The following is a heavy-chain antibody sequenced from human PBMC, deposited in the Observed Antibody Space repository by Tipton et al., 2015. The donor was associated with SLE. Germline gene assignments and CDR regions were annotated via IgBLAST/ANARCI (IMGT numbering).Heavy chain of an antibody. J-gene: IGHJ3*02. CDR3: ARDRDIVLEPVPIPPAFDI. D-gene: IGHD2-8*02. Sequence: TLSLTCIVSGGSITTRSYYWGWIRQPPGKGLEWIASISYSGATYYNPSLKSRVIISLDTSRNHFSLKLTSVTAADTAVYFCARDRDIVLEPVPIPPAFDIWGQGTTVIVSS. CDR1: GGSITTRSYY. V-gene: IGHV4-39*07. CDR2: ISYSGAT.